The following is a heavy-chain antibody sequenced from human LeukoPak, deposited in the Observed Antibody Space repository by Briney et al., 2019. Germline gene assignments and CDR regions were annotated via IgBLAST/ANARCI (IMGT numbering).Heavy chain of an antibody. CDR2: INWNGGST. CDR3: AKDGVWGTYRRHAFDF. J-gene: IGHJ3*01. D-gene: IGHD3-16*02. CDR1: GFTFDDYG. Sequence: PGGSLRLSCAASGFTFDDYGMSWVRQAPGKGLEWVSGINWNGGSTGYADSVKGRFTISRDNAKNSLYLQMNSLRAEDTAIYYCAKDGVWGTYRRHAFDFWGRGTMVTVSS. V-gene: IGHV3-20*04.